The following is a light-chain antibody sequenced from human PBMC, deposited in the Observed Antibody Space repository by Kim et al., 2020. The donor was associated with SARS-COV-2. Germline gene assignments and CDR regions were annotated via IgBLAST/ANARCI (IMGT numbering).Light chain of an antibody. Sequence: ASVGDRVTITCRASQDIRRWLGWYQQKPGKAPKLLIYAASNLQSGVPSRFSGSGSGTDFTLTSSSLQPEDSATYYCQQANSFPITFGQGTRLEIK. CDR1: QDIRRW. V-gene: IGKV1D-12*01. J-gene: IGKJ5*01. CDR2: AAS. CDR3: QQANSFPIT.